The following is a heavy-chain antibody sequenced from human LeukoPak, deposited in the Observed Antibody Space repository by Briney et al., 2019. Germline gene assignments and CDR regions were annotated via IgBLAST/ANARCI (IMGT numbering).Heavy chain of an antibody. D-gene: IGHD2-21*02. CDR2: IIPIFGTA. J-gene: IGHJ5*02. CDR3: ARVRPLVFGWFDP. CDR1: GGTFSSYA. V-gene: IGHV1-69*05. Sequence: GASVKVSCKASGGTFSSYAISWVRQAPGQGLEWMGGIIPIFGTANYAQKFQGRVTITTDESTSTAYMALSSLRSEDTAVYYCARVRPLVFGWFDPWGQGTLVTVSS.